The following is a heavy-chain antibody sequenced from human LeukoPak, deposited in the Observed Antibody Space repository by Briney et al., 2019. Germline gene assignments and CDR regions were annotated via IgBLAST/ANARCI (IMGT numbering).Heavy chain of an antibody. CDR3: ARDTYNYGSSAYYFDY. D-gene: IGHD5-18*01. CDR2: IYTSGST. V-gene: IGHV4-4*07. J-gene: IGHJ4*02. Sequence: SETLSLTCTVSGYSISSGYYWGWIRQPAGKGLDWIGRIYTSGSTNYNPSLKSRVTMSVDTSKNQFSLKLSSVTAADTAVYYCARDTYNYGSSAYYFDYWGQGTLVTVSS. CDR1: GYSISSGYY.